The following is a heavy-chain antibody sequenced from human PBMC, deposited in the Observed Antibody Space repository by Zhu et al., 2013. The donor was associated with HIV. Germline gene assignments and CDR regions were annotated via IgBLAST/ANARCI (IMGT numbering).Heavy chain of an antibody. V-gene: IGHV4-59*01. D-gene: IGHD3-22*01. CDR3: ARLDTYYYDSSGYYSSYWFDP. J-gene: IGHJ5*02. CDR1: GGSISSFY. CDR2: IYYSGST. Sequence: QVQLQESGPGLVNPSGTLSLTCAVSGGSISSFYWSWIRQPPGKGLEWIGYIYYSGSTNYNPSLKSRVTISVDTSKNQFSLKLSPVTAADTAVYYCARLDTYYYDSSGYYSSYWFDPWGQGTLVTVSS.